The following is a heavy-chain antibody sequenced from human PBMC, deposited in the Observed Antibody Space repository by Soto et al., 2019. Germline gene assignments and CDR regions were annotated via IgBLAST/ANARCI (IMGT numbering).Heavy chain of an antibody. CDR2: ISAYTGNT. CDR3: ARDFYESSGYCDY. Sequence: ASVNVSCKAYGYTFRTYGLSWVRQAPGQGLEWMGWISAYTGNTVYTQRFKGRLTLATDTSTGTAYMELGSLRLDDTAVYYCARDFYESSGYCDYWGQGTLVTVSS. CDR1: GYTFRTYG. D-gene: IGHD3-22*01. J-gene: IGHJ4*02. V-gene: IGHV1-18*01.